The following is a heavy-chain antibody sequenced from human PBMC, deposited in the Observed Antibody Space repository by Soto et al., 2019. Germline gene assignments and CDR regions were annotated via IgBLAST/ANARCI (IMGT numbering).Heavy chain of an antibody. CDR3: ARAPYCSGGSCYSIDY. Sequence: QVQLVESGGVVVQPGRSLRLSCAASGFTFSSYGMHWVRQAPGKGLEWVAVIWYDGSNKYYADSVKGRFTISRDNSKNTLYLQMNSLRAEDTAVYYCARAPYCSGGSCYSIDYWGQGTLVTVSS. V-gene: IGHV3-33*01. J-gene: IGHJ4*02. D-gene: IGHD2-15*01. CDR1: GFTFSSYG. CDR2: IWYDGSNK.